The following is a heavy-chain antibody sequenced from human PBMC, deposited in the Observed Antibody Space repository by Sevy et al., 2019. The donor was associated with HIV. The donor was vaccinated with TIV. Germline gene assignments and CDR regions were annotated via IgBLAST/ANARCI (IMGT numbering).Heavy chain of an antibody. CDR1: GFTFSSYA. CDR2: ISYDGSNK. CDR3: ARDGVRENSSPRLDY. D-gene: IGHD6-6*01. V-gene: IGHV3-30-3*01. J-gene: IGHJ4*01. Sequence: GGSLRLSCAASGFTFSSYAMHWVRQAPGKGLEWVAVISYDGSNKYYADSVKGRFTISRDNSKNTLYLQMNSLRAEDTAVYYCARDGVRENSSPRLDYWGHGTLVTVSS.